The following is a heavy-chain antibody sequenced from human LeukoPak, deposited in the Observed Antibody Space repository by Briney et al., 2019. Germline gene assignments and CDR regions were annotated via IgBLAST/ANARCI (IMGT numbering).Heavy chain of an antibody. Sequence: GGPLGLSCAASGNYWMHWVRQAPGKGLVWVSHINSDGSWTSYADSVKGRFTISKDNAKNTVYLQMNNLRAEDTAVYYCVSFYETYWGRGTLVTVSS. J-gene: IGHJ4*02. D-gene: IGHD2-2*01. CDR2: INSDGSWT. CDR1: GNYW. V-gene: IGHV3-74*01. CDR3: VSFYETY.